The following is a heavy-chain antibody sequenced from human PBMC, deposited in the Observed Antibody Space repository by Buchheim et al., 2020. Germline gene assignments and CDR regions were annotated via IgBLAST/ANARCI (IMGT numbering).Heavy chain of an antibody. CDR1: GFTFSSYW. D-gene: IGHD1-1*01. CDR2: IKQDGSEK. J-gene: IGHJ5*02. CDR3: ARGRGYFYSNEDNWPDN. V-gene: IGHV3-7*01. Sequence: EVQLVESGGGLVQPGGSLRLSCAASGFTFSSYWMSWVRQAPGKGLEWVANIKQDGSEKYYVDSVKGRFSISRDNAKNSVYLQMNSLRAEDTAVYYCARGRGYFYSNEDNWPDNWGQGTL.